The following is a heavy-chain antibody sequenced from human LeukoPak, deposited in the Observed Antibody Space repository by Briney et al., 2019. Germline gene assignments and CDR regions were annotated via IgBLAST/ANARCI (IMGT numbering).Heavy chain of an antibody. CDR3: ARDSRAGTVY. CDR2: ISYDGSNK. CDR1: GFTFSSYA. J-gene: IGHJ4*02. V-gene: IGHV3-30*04. D-gene: IGHD6-19*01. Sequence: GRSLRLSCAASGFTFSSYAVHWVRQAPGKGLEWVAVISYDGSNKYYADSVKGRFTISRDNSKNTLYLQMDSLRAEDTAVYYCARDSRAGTVYWGQGTLVTVSS.